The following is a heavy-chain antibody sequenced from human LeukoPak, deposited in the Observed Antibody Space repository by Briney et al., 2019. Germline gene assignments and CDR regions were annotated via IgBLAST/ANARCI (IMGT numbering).Heavy chain of an antibody. CDR2: INHSGST. J-gene: IGHJ3*02. D-gene: IGHD5-24*01. V-gene: IGHV4-39*07. Sequence: PSETLSLTCSVSGGSISSSSSYWGWIRQPPGKGLEWIGEINHSGSTNYNPSLKSRVTISVDTSKNQFSLKLSSVTAADTAVYYCARRFRDGYNFQRYRHTLDIWGQGTMVTVSS. CDR3: ARRFRDGYNFQRYRHTLDI. CDR1: GGSISSSSSY.